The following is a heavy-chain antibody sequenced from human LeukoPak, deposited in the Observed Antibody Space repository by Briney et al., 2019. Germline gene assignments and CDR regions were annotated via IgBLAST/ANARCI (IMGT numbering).Heavy chain of an antibody. CDR3: ARGFIAAARWFDP. J-gene: IGHJ5*02. CDR2: ISSSSSYI. CDR1: GGSFTNYY. Sequence: ETLSLTCAVYGGSFTNYYWSWIRQPPGKGLEWVSSISSSSSYIYYADSVKGRFTISRDNAKNSLYLQMNSLRAEDTAVYYCARGFIAAARWFDPWGQGTLVTVSS. V-gene: IGHV3-21*01. D-gene: IGHD6-13*01.